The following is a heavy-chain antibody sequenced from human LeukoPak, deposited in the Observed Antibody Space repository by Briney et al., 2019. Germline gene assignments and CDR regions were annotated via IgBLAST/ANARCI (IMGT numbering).Heavy chain of an antibody. CDR2: INHSGST. J-gene: IGHJ4*02. CDR1: GGSFSGYY. V-gene: IGHV4-34*01. Sequence: SETLSLTCAVYGGSFSGYYWSWIRQPPGKGLEWIGEINHSGSTNYNPPLKSRVTISVDTSKNQFSLKLSSVTAADTAVYYCARWDTAMVTFDYWGQGTLVTVSS. D-gene: IGHD5-18*01. CDR3: ARWDTAMVTFDY.